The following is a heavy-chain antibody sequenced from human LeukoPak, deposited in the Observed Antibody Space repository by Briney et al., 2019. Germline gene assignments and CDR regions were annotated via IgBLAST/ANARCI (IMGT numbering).Heavy chain of an antibody. D-gene: IGHD3-16*01. CDR3: ARQPHFYYDYVWGSSYYFDY. J-gene: IGHJ4*02. Sequence: PSETLSLTCAVSGGSISSGGYPWSWIRQPPGKGLEWIGYIYHSGSTYYNPSLKSRVTISVDRSKNQFSLKLSSVTAADTAVYYCARQPHFYYDYVWGSSYYFDYWGQGTLVTVSS. V-gene: IGHV4-30-2*01. CDR1: GGSISSGGYP. CDR2: IYHSGST.